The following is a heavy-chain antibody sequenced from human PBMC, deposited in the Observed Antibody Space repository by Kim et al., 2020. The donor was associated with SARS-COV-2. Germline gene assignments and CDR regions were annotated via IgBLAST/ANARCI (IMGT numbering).Heavy chain of an antibody. Sequence: GGSLRLSCAASGLSFSDSYMNWVRQAPGKGLEWVSVIYSGGSSTYYADSVKGRFTISRDNSKNTLYLQMNSLRAEDTAVYYCAKAKGNNAFGLFDYWGQGTLVTVSS. CDR1: GLSFSDSY. CDR3: AKAKGNNAFGLFDY. CDR2: IYSGGSST. J-gene: IGHJ4*02. D-gene: IGHD1-1*01. V-gene: IGHV3-23*03.